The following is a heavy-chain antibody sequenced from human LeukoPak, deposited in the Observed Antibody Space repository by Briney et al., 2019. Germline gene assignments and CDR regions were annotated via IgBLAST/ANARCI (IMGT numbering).Heavy chain of an antibody. CDR1: GFTFSSYS. Sequence: PGGSLRLSCAASGFTFSSYSMNWVRQAPGKGLEWVSSISSSSLYIYYADSVKGRFTISRDNAKNSLFLQMNSLRAEDTAAYYCARDRLPRIILTGYYWGQGTLVTVSS. V-gene: IGHV3-21*01. D-gene: IGHD3-9*01. CDR2: ISSSSLYI. CDR3: ARDRLPRIILTGYY. J-gene: IGHJ4*02.